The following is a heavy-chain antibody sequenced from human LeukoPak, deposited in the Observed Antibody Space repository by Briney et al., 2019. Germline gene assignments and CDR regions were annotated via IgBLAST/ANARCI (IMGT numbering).Heavy chain of an antibody. CDR2: IYYSGST. J-gene: IGHJ4*02. CDR3: ARQGGLTGYYSG. D-gene: IGHD3-9*01. V-gene: IGHV4-39*01. Sequence: PSETLSLTCTVSGGSISSSSYYWGWIRQPPGKGLEWIGSIYYSGSTYYNPSLKSRVTISVDTSKNQFSLELSSVTAADTAVYYCARQGGLTGYYSGWGQETLVTVSS. CDR1: GGSISSSSYY.